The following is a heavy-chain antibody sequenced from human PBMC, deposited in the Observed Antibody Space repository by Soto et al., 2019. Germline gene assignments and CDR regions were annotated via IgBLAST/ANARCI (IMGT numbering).Heavy chain of an antibody. J-gene: IGHJ3*02. CDR3: ARSRLMVYDVFDI. V-gene: IGHV1-46*01. CDR2: INPSGGST. D-gene: IGHD2-8*01. CDR1: GYTFTSYY. Sequence: QVQLVQSGAEVKKPGASVKLSCKASGYTFTSYYMHWVRQAPGQGLEWMGVINPSGGSTSYAQKFQGRVTMTRDTCTSTVYMELSSLRSEDTAVYYCARSRLMVYDVFDIWGHGTMVTVSS.